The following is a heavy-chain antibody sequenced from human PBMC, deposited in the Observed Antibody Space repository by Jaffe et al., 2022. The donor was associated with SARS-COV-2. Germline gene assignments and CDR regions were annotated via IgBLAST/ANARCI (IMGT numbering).Heavy chain of an antibody. CDR3: TRGVVESDY. D-gene: IGHD2-2*01. CDR1: GFSFGDYA. V-gene: IGHV3-49*04. Sequence: EVHLEESGGGLVQPGRSLRLSCTTSGFSFGDYAMSWVRQAPGKGLEWVGFIRTKGYGATAEYAASVEGRFTISRDDSTSIAYLQMNSLKTEDTAMYYCTRGVVESDYWGQGTLVTVSS. CDR2: IRTKGYGATA. J-gene: IGHJ4*02.